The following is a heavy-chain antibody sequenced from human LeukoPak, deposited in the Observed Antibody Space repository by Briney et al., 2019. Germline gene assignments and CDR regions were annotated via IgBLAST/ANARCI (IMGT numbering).Heavy chain of an antibody. CDR1: GFTFSSYA. CDR3: AREKYSTGWFDY. J-gene: IGHJ4*02. CDR2: ISGNGGRT. Sequence: GGSLRLSCAASGFTFSSYAMSWVRRAPGKGLEWVSTISGNGGRTYYADSVKGRFTISRDNSKNTLYLQMNSLRAEDTAVYYCAREKYSTGWFDYWGQGTLVTVSS. D-gene: IGHD6-19*01. V-gene: IGHV3-23*01.